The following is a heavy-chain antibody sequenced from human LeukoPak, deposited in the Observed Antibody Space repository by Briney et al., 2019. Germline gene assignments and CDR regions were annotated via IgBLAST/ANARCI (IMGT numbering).Heavy chain of an antibody. CDR2: MNPNSDNT. V-gene: IGHV1-8*01. J-gene: IGHJ3*02. CDR3: ARKLGYCTSTSCYNAFDI. D-gene: IGHD2-2*02. CDR1: GYTFTSYD. Sequence: ASAKVSCKASGYTFTSYDINWVRQATGQGLEWMGWMNPNSDNTGYAQKFQGRVTMTRNTSISTAYMELSSLRSEDTAVYYCARKLGYCTSTSCYNAFDIWGQGTMVTVSS.